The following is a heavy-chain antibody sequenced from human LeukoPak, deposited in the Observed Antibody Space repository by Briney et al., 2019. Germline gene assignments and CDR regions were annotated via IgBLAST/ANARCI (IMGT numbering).Heavy chain of an antibody. CDR1: GYTFTSYG. CDR2: ISAYNGNT. V-gene: IGHV1-18*01. CDR3: ARDHCSGGSCYYDY. J-gene: IGHJ4*02. Sequence: ASVKVSCKASGYTFTSYGISWVRQAPGQGLEWMGWISAYNGNTNYAQKLQGRVAMTTDTSTSTAYMELRSLRSDDTAVYYCARDHCSGGSCYYDYWGQGTLVTVSS. D-gene: IGHD2-15*01.